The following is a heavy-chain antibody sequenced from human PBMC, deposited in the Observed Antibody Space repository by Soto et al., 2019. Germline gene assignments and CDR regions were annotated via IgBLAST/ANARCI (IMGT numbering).Heavy chain of an antibody. V-gene: IGHV3-21*01. CDR3: ARDTRYCSRTSCYGRLGYYYYGMDV. CDR2: ISSSSSYI. CDR1: GFTFSSYS. J-gene: IGHJ6*02. Sequence: GGSLRLSXAASGFTFSSYSMNWVRQAPGKGLEWVSSISSSSSYIYYADSVKGRFTISRDNAKNSLYLQMNSLRAEDTAVYYCARDTRYCSRTSCYGRLGYYYYGMDVWGQGTTVTVSS. D-gene: IGHD2-2*01.